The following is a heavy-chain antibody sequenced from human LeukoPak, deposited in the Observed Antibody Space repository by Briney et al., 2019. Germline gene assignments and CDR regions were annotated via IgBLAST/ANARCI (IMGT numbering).Heavy chain of an antibody. CDR1: GGTFSSYA. CDR3: AKLMDNNYDGSAFDY. J-gene: IGHJ4*02. D-gene: IGHD3-22*01. Sequence: ASVKVSCKASGGTFSSYAISWVRQAPGQRLEWMGWINAGNGNTKYSQKFQGRVTMTTDTSASTAYVELRSLTSDDTALYYCAKLMDNNYDGSAFDYWGQGTLVTVSS. V-gene: IGHV1-3*01. CDR2: INAGNGNT.